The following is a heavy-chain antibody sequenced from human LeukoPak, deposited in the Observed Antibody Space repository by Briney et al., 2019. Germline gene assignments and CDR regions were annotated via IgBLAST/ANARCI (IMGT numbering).Heavy chain of an antibody. Sequence: SETLSLTCTVSGGSISSYYWSWIRQPPGKGLEWIGSILYSGTTYYNPSLKSRVTISVDTSKSQLSLKLTSVTAADTAVYFCARHLSGSKDYWGQGILITVSS. V-gene: IGHV4-59*05. CDR3: ARHLSGSKDY. CDR1: GGSISSYY. D-gene: IGHD3-10*01. J-gene: IGHJ4*02. CDR2: ILYSGTT.